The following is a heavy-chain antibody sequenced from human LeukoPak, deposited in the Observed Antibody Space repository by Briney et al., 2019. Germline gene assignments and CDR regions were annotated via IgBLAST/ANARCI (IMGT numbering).Heavy chain of an antibody. J-gene: IGHJ1*01. CDR1: GFTFSSYS. CDR2: ISTSSSYI. Sequence: GGSLRLSCAASGFTFSSYSMSWVRQAPGKGLEWVSSISTSSSYIYYADSVKGRFTISRDNSKNTLYLHMNSLRAEDTAVYYCAKDRDSYDSSGYYYESAEYFQHWGQGTLVTVSS. CDR3: AKDRDSYDSSGYYYESAEYFQH. V-gene: IGHV3-21*04. D-gene: IGHD3-22*01.